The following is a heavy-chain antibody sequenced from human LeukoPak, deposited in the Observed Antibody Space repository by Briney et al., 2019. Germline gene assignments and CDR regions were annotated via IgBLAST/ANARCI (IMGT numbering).Heavy chain of an antibody. CDR2: ISSSSRYI. CDR1: GFTFSSYS. J-gene: IGHJ6*03. V-gene: IGHV3-21*01. Sequence: GGSLRLSCAASGFTFSSYSMNWVRQAPGKGLEWVSSISSSSRYIYYADSVKGRFTISRDNAKNSLYLQMNSLRAEDTAVYYCARDGAAAGTGYYYYYYMDVWGKGTTVTVSS. D-gene: IGHD6-13*01. CDR3: ARDGAAAGTGYYYYYYMDV.